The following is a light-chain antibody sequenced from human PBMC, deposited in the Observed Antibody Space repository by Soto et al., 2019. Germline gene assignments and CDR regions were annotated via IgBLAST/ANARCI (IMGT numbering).Light chain of an antibody. CDR2: AAS. V-gene: IGKV1-39*01. CDR1: QSISSY. J-gene: IGKJ1*01. Sequence: DNQMTQSPSSLSASVGDRVTITCRASQSISSYLNWYQQKPGKAPKLLIYAASSLQRGGPSRFSGSGSGTDFTLSISSLQPEDFTTYYCKQSYSTPRTFGQGTNLEIK. CDR3: KQSYSTPRT.